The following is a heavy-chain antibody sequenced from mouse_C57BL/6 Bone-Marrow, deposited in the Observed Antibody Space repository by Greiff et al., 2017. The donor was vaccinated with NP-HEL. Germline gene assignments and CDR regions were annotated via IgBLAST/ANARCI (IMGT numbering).Heavy chain of an antibody. V-gene: IGHV1-54*01. CDR3: AREGRSEAY. D-gene: IGHD1-1*01. Sequence: LVESGAELVRPGTSVKVSCKASGYAFTNYLIEWVKQRPGQGLEWIGVINPGSGGTNYNEKFKGKATLTADKSSSTAYMQLSSLTSEDSAVYFCAREGRSEAYWGQGTLVTVSA. J-gene: IGHJ3*01. CDR2: INPGSGGT. CDR1: GYAFTNYL.